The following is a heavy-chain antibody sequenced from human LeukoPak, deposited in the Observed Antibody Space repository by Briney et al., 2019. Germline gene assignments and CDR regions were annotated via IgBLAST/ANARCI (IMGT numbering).Heavy chain of an antibody. D-gene: IGHD5-18*01. Sequence: PSETLSLTCTVSGGSLSSYYWSWIRQPAGKGLEWIGRIYSSGSTNYNPSLKSRVTMSVDTSNNQFSLKLSSVTAADTAVYYCARDRRGYSSPDFECWGQGTLVTVSS. J-gene: IGHJ4*02. CDR3: ARDRRGYSSPDFEC. V-gene: IGHV4-4*07. CDR2: IYSSGST. CDR1: GGSLSSYY.